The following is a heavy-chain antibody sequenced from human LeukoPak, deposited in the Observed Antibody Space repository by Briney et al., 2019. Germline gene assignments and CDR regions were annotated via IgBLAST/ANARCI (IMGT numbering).Heavy chain of an antibody. CDR2: ISSSSRYI. Sequence: PGGSLRLSCAASGFTFSNYSMNWVRQAPGKGLEWVSSISSSSRYIYYADSVKGRFTISRDNSKNTLYLEVISLTAEDTAVYYCAKDDAWLRFGEWSQGTLVTVSS. CDR1: GFTFSNYS. CDR3: AKDDAWLRFGE. J-gene: IGHJ4*02. V-gene: IGHV3-21*04. D-gene: IGHD3-10*01.